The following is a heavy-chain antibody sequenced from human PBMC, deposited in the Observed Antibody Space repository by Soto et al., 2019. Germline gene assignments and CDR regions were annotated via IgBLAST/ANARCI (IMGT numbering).Heavy chain of an antibody. J-gene: IGHJ4*02. Sequence: GGSLRLSCAASGFTFTRYSMNWVRQAPGKGLEWVSSISSTTNYIYYGDSMKGRLTISRDNAKNSLYLEMNSLRAEDTAVYYCARESEDLPSNFDYWGQGTLVTVSS. CDR1: GFTFTRYS. CDR3: ARESEDLPSNFDY. CDR2: ISSTTNYI. V-gene: IGHV3-21*06.